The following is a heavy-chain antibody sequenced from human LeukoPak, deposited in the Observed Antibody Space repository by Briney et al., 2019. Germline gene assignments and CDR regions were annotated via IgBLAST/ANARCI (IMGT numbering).Heavy chain of an antibody. Sequence: GGSLRLSCAASGFTFSSYGMSWVRQAPGKGREWVSFITTSGATTSYADSVKGRFTISRDNSKNTLYLQMNSLRAEDTAVYYCAKDPEYSSGWQYETYFDYWGQGTLVTVSS. CDR1: GFTFSSYG. D-gene: IGHD6-19*01. CDR2: ITTSGATT. CDR3: AKDPEYSSGWQYETYFDY. J-gene: IGHJ4*02. V-gene: IGHV3-23*01.